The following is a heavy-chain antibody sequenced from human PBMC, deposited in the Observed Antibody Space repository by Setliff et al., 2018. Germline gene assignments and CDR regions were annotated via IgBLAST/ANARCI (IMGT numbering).Heavy chain of an antibody. D-gene: IGHD6-19*01. Sequence: GGSLRLSCAASGFTFSASTMNWVRQAPGKGLEWVSSISGSSSNFIYYADSVKGRFTISRDNAKNSLFLQMDNLRAEDTAQYFCARGGPYYSGWYAIEYWGQGALVTVSS. CDR2: ISGSSSNFI. J-gene: IGHJ4*01. V-gene: IGHV3-21*01. CDR3: ARGGPYYSGWYAIEY. CDR1: GFTFSAST.